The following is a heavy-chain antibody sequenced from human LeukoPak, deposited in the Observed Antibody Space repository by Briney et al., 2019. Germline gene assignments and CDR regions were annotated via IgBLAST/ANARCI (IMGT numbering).Heavy chain of an antibody. Sequence: PSETLSLTRTVSGGSISSYYWSWIRQPPGKGLEWIGYIYYSGSTNYNPSLKSRVTISVDTSKNQFSLKLSSATAADTAVYYCARVDPDSSSTLEVFDYWGQGTLVTVSS. D-gene: IGHD6-6*01. CDR3: ARVDPDSSSTLEVFDY. CDR1: GGSISSYY. V-gene: IGHV4-59*01. CDR2: IYYSGST. J-gene: IGHJ4*02.